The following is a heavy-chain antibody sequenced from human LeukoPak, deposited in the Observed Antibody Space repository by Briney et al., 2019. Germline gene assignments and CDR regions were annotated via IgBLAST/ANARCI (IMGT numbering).Heavy chain of an antibody. CDR2: INHSGST. CDR3: ARNGKYSSSWYGYYGMDV. Sequence: SETLSLTCAVYGGSFSGYYWSWIRQPPGKGLEWIGEINHSGSTNYNPSLKSRVTISVDTSKNQFSLKLSSVTAADTAVYYCARNGKYSSSWYGYYGMDVWGQGTTVTVSS. D-gene: IGHD6-13*01. CDR1: GGSFSGYY. J-gene: IGHJ6*02. V-gene: IGHV4-34*09.